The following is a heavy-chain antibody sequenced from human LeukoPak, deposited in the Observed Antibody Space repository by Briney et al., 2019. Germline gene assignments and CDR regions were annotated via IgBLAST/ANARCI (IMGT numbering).Heavy chain of an antibody. J-gene: IGHJ5*02. V-gene: IGHV1-18*01. CDR2: TSPYNGNT. Sequence: ASVKVSCKASGYAFTNFGISWVRQAPGQGLEWMGWTSPYNGNTDYPQKVRSRVTMTTDTSTSTAYMELRSLRSDDTAVYYCARGGVRHCSGGSCPTSWFDPWGQGTLVTVSS. D-gene: IGHD2-15*01. CDR1: GYAFTNFG. CDR3: ARGGVRHCSGGSCPTSWFDP.